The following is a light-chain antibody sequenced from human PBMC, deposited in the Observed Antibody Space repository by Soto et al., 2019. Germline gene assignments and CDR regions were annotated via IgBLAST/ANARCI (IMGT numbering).Light chain of an antibody. CDR2: EVS. CDR1: SGDVGGYKY. J-gene: IGLJ1*01. V-gene: IGLV2-14*01. Sequence: QSALTQPASVSGSPGQSITISCTGSSGDVGGYKYVSWYQQYPGKAPKLLIYEVSSRPSGVSNRFSGSKSGNTASLTISGLQADDEADYYCSSYTIRSTLVFGTGTKVTVL. CDR3: SSYTIRSTLV.